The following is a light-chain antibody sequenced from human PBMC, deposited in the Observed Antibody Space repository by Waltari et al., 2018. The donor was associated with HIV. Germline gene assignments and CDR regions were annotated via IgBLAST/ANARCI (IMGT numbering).Light chain of an antibody. CDR1: NIGNKG. Sequence: SYVLPQPPSVSVAPGQTARITCGGNNIGNKGVHWYQQRPGQAPVVVVHDDSDRPSGCPGRFSGSKSGNTATLTIIRVEAGDEADYYCQVWDSNSDFYVFGTGTKVTVL. CDR3: QVWDSNSDFYV. CDR2: DDS. J-gene: IGLJ1*01. V-gene: IGLV3-21*02.